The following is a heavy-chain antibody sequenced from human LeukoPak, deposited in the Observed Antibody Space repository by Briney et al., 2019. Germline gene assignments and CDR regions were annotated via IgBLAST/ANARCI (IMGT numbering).Heavy chain of an antibody. D-gene: IGHD5-18*01. CDR1: GFTVSSNY. CDR3: ARERVVYSYGSRVDY. V-gene: IGHV3-66*01. CDR2: IYSGGIT. J-gene: IGHJ4*02. Sequence: PGGSLRLSCAASGFTVSSNYMSWVRQAPGKGPECISLIYSGGITYYADSVKGRFTISRDNSKNTLYLQMNGLRAEDTAVYYCARERVVYSYGSRVDYWGQGTLVTVSS.